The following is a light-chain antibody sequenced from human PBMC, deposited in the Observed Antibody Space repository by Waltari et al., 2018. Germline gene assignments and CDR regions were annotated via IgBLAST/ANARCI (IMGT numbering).Light chain of an antibody. V-gene: IGLV2-14*03. CDR3: SSYTTSITLVV. CDR2: DVS. Sequence: QSALSQPASVSGSPGQSITISCTGTRRDVGTYNYVSWYQQHPGKAPKLMIFDVSNRPSGISNRFSGSKSGNTASLTISGLQAEDEADYYCSSYTTSITLVVFGGGTKLTVL. J-gene: IGLJ2*01. CDR1: RRDVGTYNY.